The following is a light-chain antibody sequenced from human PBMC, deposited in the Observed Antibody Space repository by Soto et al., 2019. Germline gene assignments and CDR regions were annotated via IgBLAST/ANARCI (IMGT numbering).Light chain of an antibody. V-gene: IGKV3-20*01. CDR2: GAS. CDR3: QQYGSSGT. Sequence: EIVMTQSPATLSVSPGETATLSCRASQGLTSYLAWYQQKPDQAPRLLIYGASNRATGIPDRFSGSGSGTDFTLTISRLEPEDFAVYYCQQYGSSGTFGQGTKVDIK. J-gene: IGKJ1*01. CDR1: QGLTSY.